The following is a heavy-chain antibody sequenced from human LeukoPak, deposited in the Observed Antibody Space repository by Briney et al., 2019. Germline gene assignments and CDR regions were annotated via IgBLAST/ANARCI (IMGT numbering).Heavy chain of an antibody. CDR1: GGSISSSSYY. D-gene: IGHD2-15*01. CDR2: IYYSGST. Sequence: SETLSLTCTVSGGSISSSSYYWGWIRQPPGKGLEWIGSIYYSGSTYYNPSLKSRVTISVDTSKNQFSLKLSSVTAAYTAVYYCARGDCSGGSCYLFDYWGQGALVTVSS. V-gene: IGHV4-39*01. J-gene: IGHJ4*02. CDR3: ARGDCSGGSCYLFDY.